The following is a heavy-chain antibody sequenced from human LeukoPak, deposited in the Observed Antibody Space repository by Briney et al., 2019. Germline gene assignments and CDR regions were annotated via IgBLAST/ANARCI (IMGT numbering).Heavy chain of an antibody. CDR1: GGSISSYY. CDR3: ASLSSSWSTDY. CDR2: IYTSGST. J-gene: IGHJ4*02. D-gene: IGHD6-13*01. V-gene: IGHV4-4*07. Sequence: SETLSLTCTVSGGSISSYYWSWIRQPAGKGLEWIGRIYTSGSTNYNPSLKSRVTMSVDTSKNQFSLKLSSVTAADTAVYHCASLSSSWSTDYWGQGTLVTVSS.